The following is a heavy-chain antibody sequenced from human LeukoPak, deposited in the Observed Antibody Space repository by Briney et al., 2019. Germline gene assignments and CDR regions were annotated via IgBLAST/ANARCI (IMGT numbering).Heavy chain of an antibody. Sequence: GGSLRLSCAASGFTFRTYGMHWVRQAPGKGLEWVAVISFDGTNKYYADSVKGRSTISRDNSKNTLYLQMNSLTTGDTAVYYCSKDSQVAVAVAWGQGTLVTVSS. J-gene: IGHJ5*02. CDR2: ISFDGTNK. CDR1: GFTFRTYG. CDR3: SKDSQVAVAVA. V-gene: IGHV3-30*18. D-gene: IGHD6-19*01.